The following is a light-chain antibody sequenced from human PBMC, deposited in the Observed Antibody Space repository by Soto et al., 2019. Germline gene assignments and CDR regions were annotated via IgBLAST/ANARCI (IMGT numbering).Light chain of an antibody. V-gene: IGKV4-1*01. CDR3: QQYYSTPRIT. J-gene: IGKJ5*01. CDR2: WAS. CDR1: QSVLDTSNNKNY. Sequence: DIVMTQSPDSLAVSLGERATINCKSSQSVLDTSNNKNYLAWYQQKPGQPPKLLIYWASTRESGVPDRFSGSGYGQEFTLTISGLQAEDVAVYSCQQYYSTPRITFGQGTRLEIK.